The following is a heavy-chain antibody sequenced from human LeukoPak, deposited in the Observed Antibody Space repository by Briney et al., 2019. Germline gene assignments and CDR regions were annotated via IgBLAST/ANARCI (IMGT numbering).Heavy chain of an antibody. V-gene: IGHV3-23*01. Sequence: GGSLRLSCAASGFTFSSYGMSWVRQAPGKGLEWVSGISESADNTYYGDSVKGRFTISRDNSKSTLYLQLNSLEAEDTAIYYCAKGIHSTGYYPFDYWGQGTLVTVSS. CDR3: AKGIHSTGYYPFDY. J-gene: IGHJ4*02. CDR1: GFTFSSYG. D-gene: IGHD3-22*01. CDR2: ISESADNT.